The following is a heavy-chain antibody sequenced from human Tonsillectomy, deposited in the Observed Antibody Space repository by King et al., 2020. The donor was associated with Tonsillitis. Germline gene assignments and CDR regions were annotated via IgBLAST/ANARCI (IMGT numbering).Heavy chain of an antibody. D-gene: IGHD3-3*01. CDR3: ATTARALGGYYYYFDY. CDR1: VYSFTSYW. J-gene: IGHJ4*02. V-gene: IGHV5-10-1*03. Sequence: VQLVESVAEVKNPGESLTSSCKGSVYSFTSYWISWGRQMPGKGLEWIGRMVSSDSYTNYSPYFQGHVTISADKSISTAYPQWSSLKASDTAMYYCATTARALGGYYYYFDYWGQGTLVTVSS. CDR2: MVSSDSYT.